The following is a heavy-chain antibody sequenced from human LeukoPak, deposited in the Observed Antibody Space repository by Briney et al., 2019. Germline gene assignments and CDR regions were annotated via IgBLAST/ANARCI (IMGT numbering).Heavy chain of an antibody. V-gene: IGHV4-59*01. CDR2: IYYSGST. CDR1: GGSISSYY. Sequence: SETLSLTCTVSGGSISSYYWSWSRQPPGKGLEWIGYIYYSGSTNYNPSLKSRVTTSVDTSKNQFSLKLSSVTAADTAVYYCAGSIAVAGKGGGIDYWGQGTLVTVSS. CDR3: AGSIAVAGKGGGIDY. D-gene: IGHD6-19*01. J-gene: IGHJ4*02.